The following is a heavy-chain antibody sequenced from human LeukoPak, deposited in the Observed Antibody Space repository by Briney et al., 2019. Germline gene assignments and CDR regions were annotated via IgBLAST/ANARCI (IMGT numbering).Heavy chain of an antibody. CDR2: INPNSGGT. V-gene: IGHV1-2*02. Sequence: ASVKVSCKASGYTFSDYYMYWVRQAPGQGLEWMGWINPNSGGTNYAQKFQGRVTMTRDTSISTAYMELSRLRSDDTAVYYCARPKDALSNFDWFTIDYWGQGTLVTVSS. D-gene: IGHD3-9*01. CDR3: ARPKDALSNFDWFTIDY. J-gene: IGHJ4*02. CDR1: GYTFSDYY.